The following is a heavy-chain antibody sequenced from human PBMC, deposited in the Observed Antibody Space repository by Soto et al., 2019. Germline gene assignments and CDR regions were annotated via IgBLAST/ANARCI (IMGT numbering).Heavy chain of an antibody. CDR3: ASACVCCPRFKGSFDT. V-gene: IGHV1-69*10. Sequence: VKVACKGSGGSIDYRAVTWLREDPGQGLGWMGPILSDTADYAHKFQGRVTITADKSSATAYMQLDSLTSNDTPAYCCASACVCCPRFKGSFDTWGQGTLLTVSS. CDR2: ILSDTA. J-gene: IGHJ4*02. D-gene: IGHD3-3*01. CDR1: GGSIDYRA.